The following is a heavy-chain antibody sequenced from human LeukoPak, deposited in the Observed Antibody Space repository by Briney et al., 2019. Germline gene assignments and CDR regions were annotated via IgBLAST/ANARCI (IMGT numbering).Heavy chain of an antibody. V-gene: IGHV1-2*02. CDR1: GYTFTGYY. CDR2: INPNSGST. CDR3: ARTRRESSTGDY. J-gene: IGHJ4*02. D-gene: IGHD2-2*01. Sequence: PGASVKVSCKASGYTFTGYYTHWVRQAPGQGLEWMGWINPNSGSTNYAQKFQGRVTMTRDTSISTAYMELSRLRSDDTAVYYCARTRRESSTGDYWGQGTLVTVSS.